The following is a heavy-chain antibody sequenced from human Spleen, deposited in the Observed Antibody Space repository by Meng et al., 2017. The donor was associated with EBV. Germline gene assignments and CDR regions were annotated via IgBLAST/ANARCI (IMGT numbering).Heavy chain of an antibody. CDR2: ISHGGST. CDR1: RGSISSHNK. V-gene: IGHV4-4*02. CDR3: ASRVPPYYYDY. Sequence: QVELQDSGPGSVKPSGTLYLTCGVSRGSISSHNKWNWVRQSPERGLEWIGEISHGGSTNYNPSLRSRVTMSVDKSKNQFSLNLTSVTAADTAVYYCASRVPPYYYDYWGRGTLVTVSS. D-gene: IGHD3-10*02. J-gene: IGHJ4*02.